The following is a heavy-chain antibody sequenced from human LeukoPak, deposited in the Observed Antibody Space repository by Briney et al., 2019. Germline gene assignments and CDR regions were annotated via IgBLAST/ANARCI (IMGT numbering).Heavy chain of an antibody. V-gene: IGHV4-4*08. Sequence: PSETLSLTCSVSGDSISSDYWSWLRQPPGKGLEWIGYIYRIGNTDYNPSLKSRVTISLDTSNNQLSLNLTSVTAADTAVYYCAGRGQRYFRDWGQGTLVTVSS. CDR1: GDSISSDY. CDR2: IYRIGNT. J-gene: IGHJ1*01. CDR3: AGRGQRYFRD.